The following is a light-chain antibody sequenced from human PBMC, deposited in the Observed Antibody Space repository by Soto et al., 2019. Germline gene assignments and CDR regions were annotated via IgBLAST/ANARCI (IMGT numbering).Light chain of an antibody. Sequence: SVLTQPPSASGSPGQSVTISCTGTSCDVGDYDYVSWYQQYPGKTNKLMIFEITKRTSGVPDRFSGSKSGNTASLTVSGLQAEDEAVYYCLSYAGTACVFGTGTKVTVL. CDR1: SCDVGDYDY. J-gene: IGLJ1*01. CDR2: EIT. V-gene: IGLV2-8*01. CDR3: LSYAGTACV.